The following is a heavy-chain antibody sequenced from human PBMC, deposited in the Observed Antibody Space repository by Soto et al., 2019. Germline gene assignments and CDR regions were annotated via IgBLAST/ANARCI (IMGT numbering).Heavy chain of an antibody. CDR2: TRNKANRYTT. CDR1: GFTLSANY. J-gene: IGHJ4*02. Sequence: EVQLVESGGGLVQPGGSLRLSRAGSGFTLSANYMDWVRQAPGKGLEWVGRTRNKANRYTTEYAASVKGRFTVSRDESMNSLHLQMNSLKTEDTAVYYCVRTSHYGSGTWNFDFWGQGTMVTVSS. CDR3: VRTSHYGSGTWNFDF. V-gene: IGHV3-72*01. D-gene: IGHD3-10*01.